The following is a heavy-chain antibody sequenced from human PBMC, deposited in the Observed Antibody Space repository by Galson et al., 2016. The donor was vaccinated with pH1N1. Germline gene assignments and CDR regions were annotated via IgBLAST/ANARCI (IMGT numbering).Heavy chain of an antibody. CDR2: IHPGGST. CDR3: ARRKPNFDPHVIDF. V-gene: IGHV4-34*01. CDR1: GGSLSGTY. D-gene: IGHD3-9*01. J-gene: IGHJ4*02. Sequence: LSLTCAVYGGSLSGTYWSWIRQSPGKGLEWIGEIHPGGSTNYNPSLKSRVTLFADTSRNQFSLNLSPLTAADTALYFCARRKPNFDPHVIDFWGQGALVSVSS.